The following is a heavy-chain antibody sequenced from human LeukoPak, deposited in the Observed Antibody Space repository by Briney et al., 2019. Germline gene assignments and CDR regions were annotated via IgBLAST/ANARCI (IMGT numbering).Heavy chain of an antibody. D-gene: IGHD5-18*01. CDR3: ARGGVQLWSEGIDY. V-gene: IGHV4-61*08. Sequence: SETLSLTCTVSGGSISSGGYYWSWIRQPPGKGLEWIGYIYYSGSTNYNPSLKSRVTISVDTSKNQFSLKLSSETAADTAVYYCARGGVQLWSEGIDYWGQGTLVTVSS. CDR1: GGSISSGGYY. J-gene: IGHJ4*02. CDR2: IYYSGST.